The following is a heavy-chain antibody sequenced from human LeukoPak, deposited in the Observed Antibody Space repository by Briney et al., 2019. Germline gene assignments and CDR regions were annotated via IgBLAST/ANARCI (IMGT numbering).Heavy chain of an antibody. J-gene: IGHJ4*02. CDR3: AREQNYYDSSGYYDY. V-gene: IGHV3-30*03. CDR2: ISYDGSNK. CDR1: GFTFSSYW. D-gene: IGHD3-22*01. Sequence: GGSLRLSCAASGFTFSSYWMSWVRQAPGKGLEWVAVISYDGSNKYYADSVKGRFTISRDNSKNTLYLQMNSLRAEDTAVYYCAREQNYYDSSGYYDYWGQGTLVTVSS.